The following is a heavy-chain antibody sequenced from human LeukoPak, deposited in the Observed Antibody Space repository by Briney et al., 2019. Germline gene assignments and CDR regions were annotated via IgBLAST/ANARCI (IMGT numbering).Heavy chain of an antibody. CDR2: IYYSGST. CDR3: ARGDYGDYPCFDI. CDR1: GCSISGGDYY. J-gene: IGHJ3*02. D-gene: IGHD4-17*01. V-gene: IGHV4-30-4*01. Sequence: SETLSLTCTVSGCSISGGDYYWSWIRQPPGKGLEWIGYIYYSGSTYYNPSLKSRVTISLDPSKNQFSLELSSVTAADTAVYYCARGDYGDYPCFDIWGQGTMVTVSS.